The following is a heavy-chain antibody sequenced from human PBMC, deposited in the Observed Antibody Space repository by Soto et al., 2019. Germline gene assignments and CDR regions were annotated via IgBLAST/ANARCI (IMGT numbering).Heavy chain of an antibody. CDR2: IYYSGST. CDR3: ARVRYFGVPRVWFDP. J-gene: IGHJ5*02. CDR1: GGSISSGGYY. Sequence: SETLSLTCTVSGGSISSGGYYWSWIRQHPGKGLECIGYIYYSGSTYYNPSLKSRVTISVDTSKNQFSLKLSSVTAADTAVYYCARVRYFGVPRVWFDPWGQGTLVTVSS. D-gene: IGHD3-3*01. V-gene: IGHV4-31*03.